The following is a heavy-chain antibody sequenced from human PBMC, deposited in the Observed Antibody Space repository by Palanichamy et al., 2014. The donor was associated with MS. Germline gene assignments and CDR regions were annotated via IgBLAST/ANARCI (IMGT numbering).Heavy chain of an antibody. V-gene: IGHV3-7*01. CDR1: GFTFGSHW. CDR3: ARDEYYLGVVIDH. J-gene: IGHJ4*02. D-gene: IGHD3-3*01. CDR2: IKQDGSEK. Sequence: EVQLVESGGGLVQPGGSLRLSCAASGFTFGSHWMSWVRQAPGKGLEWVANIKQDGSEKYYVDSVKDRFTISRDNAKNSLYLQMNSLRAEDTAVYYCARDEYYLGVVIDHWGQGTLVTVPS.